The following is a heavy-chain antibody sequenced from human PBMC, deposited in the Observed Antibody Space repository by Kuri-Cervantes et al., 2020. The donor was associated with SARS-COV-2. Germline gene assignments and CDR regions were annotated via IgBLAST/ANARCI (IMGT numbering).Heavy chain of an antibody. CDR3: ARDYHDFWSGYYPFEY. J-gene: IGHJ4*02. D-gene: IGHD3-3*01. V-gene: IGHV3-7*05. CDR2: IKQDGSER. CDR1: GFTFSSYG. Sequence: GSLRLSCAASGFTFSSYGMHWVRQAPGKGLEWVANIKQDGSERYYVNSVKGRFTISRDNAKNSLYLQMNSLRAEDSAVYYCARDYHDFWSGYYPFEYWGRGTLVTVSS.